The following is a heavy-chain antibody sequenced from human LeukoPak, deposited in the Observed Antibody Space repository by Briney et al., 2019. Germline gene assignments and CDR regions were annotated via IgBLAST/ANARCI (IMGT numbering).Heavy chain of an antibody. Sequence: GGSLRLSCAASGFTFSSYAMSWVRQAPGKGLEWVSAISGSGGSTYYADSVKGRFTISRDNSKNTLYLQMNSLRAEDTAVYYCAKGDGSGWYDQYYFDYWGQGTLVTVSS. J-gene: IGHJ4*02. CDR1: GFTFSSYA. V-gene: IGHV3-23*01. CDR3: AKGDGSGWYDQYYFDY. CDR2: ISGSGGST. D-gene: IGHD6-19*01.